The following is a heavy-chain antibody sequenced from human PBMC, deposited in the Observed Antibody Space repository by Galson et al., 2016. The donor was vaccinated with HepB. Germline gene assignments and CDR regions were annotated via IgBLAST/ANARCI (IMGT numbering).Heavy chain of an antibody. D-gene: IGHD5-18*01. Sequence: SLRLSCAVSQFTFSTYAMNWVRQAPGKGLEWVAVISYDRSNKNYADSVKGRFTISRDNSKNTLYLQMNSLRAEDTAVYYCARVGDDNNTWIQLWSNYYYYGMDVWGQGTTVTVSS. CDR3: ARVGDDNNTWIQLWSNYYYYGMDV. CDR1: QFTFSTYA. J-gene: IGHJ6*02. V-gene: IGHV3-30-3*01. CDR2: ISYDRSNK.